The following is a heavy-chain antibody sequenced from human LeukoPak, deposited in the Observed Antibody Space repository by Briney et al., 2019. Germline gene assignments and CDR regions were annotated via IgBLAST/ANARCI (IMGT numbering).Heavy chain of an antibody. Sequence: ASVKVSCTASNYTFTTYGINWVRQAPGQGLEWVGWINTYNGNTKYTERFQGRVTMTTDTSTTTAYMELKSLRSDDTTIYYCAKDRAAARNFDIWGQGTLVTVSS. D-gene: IGHD6-13*01. V-gene: IGHV1-18*01. CDR2: INTYNGNT. CDR3: AKDRAAARNFDI. J-gene: IGHJ4*02. CDR1: NYTFTTYG.